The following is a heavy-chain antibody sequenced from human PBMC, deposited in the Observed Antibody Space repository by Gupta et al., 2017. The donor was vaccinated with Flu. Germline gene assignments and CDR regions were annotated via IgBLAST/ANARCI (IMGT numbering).Heavy chain of an antibody. V-gene: IGHV3-23*01. Sequence: EVQLLASGGGLVQPGGSLRLSCAASGFTFSRSAMSWVRPAPGKGLEWVSTISGSGGSTYYADTVKGRFTISRENSKNTLYLQMNSLRAEDTAVYYCAKGLSYYYDSSGYYESYFDYWGQGTLVTVSS. CDR2: ISGSGGST. CDR3: AKGLSYYYDSSGYYESYFDY. J-gene: IGHJ4*02. D-gene: IGHD3-22*01. CDR1: GFTFSRSA.